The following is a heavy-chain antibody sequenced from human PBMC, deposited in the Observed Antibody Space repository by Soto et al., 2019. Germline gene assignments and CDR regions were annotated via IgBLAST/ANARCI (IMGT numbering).Heavy chain of an antibody. CDR2: INHSRST. Sequence: PSETLSLTCAVYGGSFSGYYWTWIRPPPGKGLEWIGEINHSRSTNYNPSLKSRVTISVDTSKNQCSLKLSSVTAADTAVYYCARRLYYDSSGFEGGGMDVWGQGTTVTVSS. V-gene: IGHV4-34*01. J-gene: IGHJ6*02. CDR3: ARRLYYDSSGFEGGGMDV. CDR1: GGSFSGYY. D-gene: IGHD3-22*01.